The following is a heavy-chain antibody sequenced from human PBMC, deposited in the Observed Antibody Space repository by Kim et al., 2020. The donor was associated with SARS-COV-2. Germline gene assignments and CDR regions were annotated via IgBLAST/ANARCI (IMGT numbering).Heavy chain of an antibody. V-gene: IGHV4-34*01. CDR2: VYHSGRT. CDR3: ARAAFIMVRGVTITQRVGFEI. D-gene: IGHD3-10*01. J-gene: IGHJ3*02. CDR1: GGSFTSDY. Sequence: SETLSLTCAVYGGSFTSDYWSWIRQPPGKGLEWIGEVYHSGRTNYNPSLKSRVTISIETSKNQFSLRLTSVTAADTAVYYCARAAFIMVRGVTITQRVGFEIWGQGTMVTVSS.